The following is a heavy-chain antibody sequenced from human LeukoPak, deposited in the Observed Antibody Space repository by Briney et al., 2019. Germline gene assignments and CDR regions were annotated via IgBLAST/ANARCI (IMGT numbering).Heavy chain of an antibody. CDR3: TSAPATVFDY. V-gene: IGHV3-73*01. D-gene: IGHD2-2*01. CDR1: GFTFSGSA. J-gene: IGHJ4*02. CDR2: IRSKANSYAT. Sequence: HPGGSLRLSCAASGFTFSGSAMHWVRQASGKGLEWVGRIRSKANSYATAYAASVNGRFTVSRDDSKNTAYLQMNSLKTEDTAVYYCTSAPATVFDYWGQETLVTVSS.